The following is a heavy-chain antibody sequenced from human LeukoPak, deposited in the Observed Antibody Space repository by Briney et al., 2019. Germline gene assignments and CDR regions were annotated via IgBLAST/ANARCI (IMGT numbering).Heavy chain of an antibody. D-gene: IGHD3-3*01. V-gene: IGHV3-48*01. Sequence: PGGSLRLSCAASGSTFSSHSMNWVRQAPGKGLEWISYISNTGSVIYYADSVKGRFTISRDNSKNTLYLQMNSLRAEDTAVYYCAKYTAGYDFWSGGYYFDYWGQGTLVTVSS. CDR3: AKYTAGYDFWSGGYYFDY. CDR1: GSTFSSHS. J-gene: IGHJ4*02. CDR2: ISNTGSVI.